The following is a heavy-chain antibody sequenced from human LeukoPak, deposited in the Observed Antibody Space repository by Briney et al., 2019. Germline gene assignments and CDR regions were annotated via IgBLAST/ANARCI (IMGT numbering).Heavy chain of an antibody. CDR2: IYSGGST. CDR1: GFTVSTNY. J-gene: IGHJ4*02. CDR3: VGGGEAVLDY. V-gene: IGHV3-66*01. D-gene: IGHD3-16*01. Sequence: PGGSLRLSCAASGFTVSTNYMTWVRQAPGRGLEWVSVIYSGGSTYYAYSVKGRFTISRDDSKNTLYLQMNSLRAEDTAVYYCVGGGEAVLDYWGQGTLVTVSS.